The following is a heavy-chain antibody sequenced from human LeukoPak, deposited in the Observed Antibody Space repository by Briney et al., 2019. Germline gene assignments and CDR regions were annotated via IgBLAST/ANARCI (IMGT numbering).Heavy chain of an antibody. Sequence: SETLSLTCTVSGGSISSSSYYWGWIRQPPGKGLEWIGSIYYSGSTYYNPSLKSRVTISVDTSKNQFSLKLSSVTAADTAVYYCARVGYCSSTSCYLPYYYGMDVWGQGTTVTVSS. D-gene: IGHD2-2*01. V-gene: IGHV4-39*01. J-gene: IGHJ6*02. CDR2: IYYSGST. CDR3: ARVGYCSSTSCYLPYYYGMDV. CDR1: GGSISSSSYY.